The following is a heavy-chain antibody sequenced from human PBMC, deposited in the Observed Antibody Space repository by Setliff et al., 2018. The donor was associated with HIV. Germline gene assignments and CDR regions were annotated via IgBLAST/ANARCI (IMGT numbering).Heavy chain of an antibody. D-gene: IGHD6-13*01. CDR2: IYYHGNK. CDR3: ARHPAAAAGTVS. V-gene: IGHV4-39*01. CDR1: GGSITSNIYY. J-gene: IGHJ5*02. Sequence: SETLSLTCTVSGGSITSNIYYWGWIRQPPGKGLEWIGTIYYHGNKNLNPSRKNRVTRSVDTSKTQFSLNLTSVSAADTALHYCARHPAAAAGTVSWGQRMQFTVSS.